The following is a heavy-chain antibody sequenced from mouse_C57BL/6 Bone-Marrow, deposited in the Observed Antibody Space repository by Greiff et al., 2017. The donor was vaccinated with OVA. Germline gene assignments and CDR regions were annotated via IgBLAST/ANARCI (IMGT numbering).Heavy chain of an antibody. CDR1: GYTFTSYG. J-gene: IGHJ3*01. CDR3: ARGAYYYGSSGSSRPWFAY. V-gene: IGHV1-81*01. D-gene: IGHD1-1*01. CDR2: IYPRSGNT. Sequence: VQLQQSGAELARPGASVKLSCKASGYTFTSYGISWVKQRTGQGLEWIGEIYPRSGNTYYNEKFKGKATLTADKSSSTAYMELRSLTSEDSAVYFCARGAYYYGSSGSSRPWFAYWGQGTLVTVSA.